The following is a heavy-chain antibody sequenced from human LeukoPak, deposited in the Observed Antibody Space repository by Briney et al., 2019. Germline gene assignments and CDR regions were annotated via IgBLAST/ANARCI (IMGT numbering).Heavy chain of an antibody. CDR3: ARENIELVPAVVDGWFDP. D-gene: IGHD2-2*01. CDR2: IYSSGNT. J-gene: IGHJ5*02. V-gene: IGHV4-61*02. Sequence: SETLSLTCTVSGDSISGVSSYWSWIRQPAGKALEWIGRIYSSGNTNYNPSLKSRVTMSLDTSKNQFSLKLTSVTAADTAVYYCARENIELVPAVVDGWFDPWGQGTLVTVSS. CDR1: GDSISGVSSY.